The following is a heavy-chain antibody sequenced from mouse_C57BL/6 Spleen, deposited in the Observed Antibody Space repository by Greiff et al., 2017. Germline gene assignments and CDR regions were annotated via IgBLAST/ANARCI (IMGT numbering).Heavy chain of an antibody. J-gene: IGHJ1*03. Sequence: VQLQQPGTELVKPGASVKLSCKASGYTFTSYWMHWVKQRPGQGLEWIGNINPSNGGTNYNEKFKSKATLTVDKSSSTAYMQLSSLTSEDSAIYYCAGGVVEDWYFDVWGTGTTVTVSS. V-gene: IGHV1-53*01. CDR1: GYTFTSYW. D-gene: IGHD1-1*01. CDR2: INPSNGGT. CDR3: AGGVVEDWYFDV.